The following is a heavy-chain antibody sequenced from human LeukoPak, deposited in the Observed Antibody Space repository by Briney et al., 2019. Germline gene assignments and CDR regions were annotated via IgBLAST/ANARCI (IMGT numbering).Heavy chain of an antibody. Sequence: GGSLRLSCAASGFTFSDHFLGWVRQAPGKGLEWVVRTRNKANSYITEYAASVKGRFTISRDDSKNSLYLQMSSLKTDDTAMYYCASIRGTFGYWGQGTLVTVSS. CDR3: ASIRGTFGY. J-gene: IGHJ4*02. CDR1: GFTFSDHF. CDR2: TRNKANSYIT. D-gene: IGHD1-26*01. V-gene: IGHV3-72*01.